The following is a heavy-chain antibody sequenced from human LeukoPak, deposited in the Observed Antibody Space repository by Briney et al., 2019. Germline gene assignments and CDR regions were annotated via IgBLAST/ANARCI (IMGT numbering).Heavy chain of an antibody. Sequence: SETLSLTCTVSGGSISSSSYYWGWIRQPPGKGLEWIENIYYSGSTYYSPSLKSRVTISVDTSKNQFSLKLNSVTAADTAVYYCARVPALRVVTTPTYFDLWGLGTLVSVSS. CDR2: IYYSGST. V-gene: IGHV4-39*07. D-gene: IGHD2-21*02. CDR3: ARVPALRVVTTPTYFDL. CDR1: GGSISSSSYY. J-gene: IGHJ4*02.